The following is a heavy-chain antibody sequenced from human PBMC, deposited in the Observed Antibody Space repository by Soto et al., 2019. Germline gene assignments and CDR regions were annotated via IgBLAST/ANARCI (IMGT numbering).Heavy chain of an antibody. CDR1: GFTFSSYG. D-gene: IGHD3-9*01. Sequence: PGGSLRLSCAASGFTFSSYGMHWVRQAPGKGLEWVAVISYDGSNKYYADSVKGRFIISRDNSKNTLYLQMNSLRPEDTAVYYCAKDMPPNNAILTGYYSGFDYWGQGTPVTVSS. CDR2: ISYDGSNK. J-gene: IGHJ4*02. V-gene: IGHV3-30*18. CDR3: AKDMPPNNAILTGYYSGFDY.